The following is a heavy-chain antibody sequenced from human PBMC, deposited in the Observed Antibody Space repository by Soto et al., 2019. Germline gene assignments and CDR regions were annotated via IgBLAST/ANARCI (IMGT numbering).Heavy chain of an antibody. D-gene: IGHD2-2*01. V-gene: IGHV3-23*01. J-gene: IGHJ4*02. Sequence: EVQLLESGGGLVQPGGSLRLSCAASGFTFSSCAMSWVRQAPGKGLEWVSAISGSGGSTYYADSVKGRFTISRDNSKNTLYLQMNSLRAEDTAVYYCAKGSRRVPAAIGGDYWGQGTLVTVSS. CDR1: GFTFSSCA. CDR3: AKGSRRVPAAIGGDY. CDR2: ISGSGGST.